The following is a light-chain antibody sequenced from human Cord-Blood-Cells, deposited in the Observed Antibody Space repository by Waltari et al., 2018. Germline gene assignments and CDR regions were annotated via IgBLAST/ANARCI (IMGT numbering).Light chain of an antibody. J-gene: IGKJ4*01. CDR3: QQSYSTPLT. Sequence: DIQMTQSPSSLSASVGDRVTITCRASQSISSYLNWDQQKTGKAPKLLIYASSSLQSVVPSRFSGSGSGTDFTLTSSSLQPEDFATYYCQQSYSTPLTFGGGTKVEIK. CDR2: ASS. V-gene: IGKV1-39*01. CDR1: QSISSY.